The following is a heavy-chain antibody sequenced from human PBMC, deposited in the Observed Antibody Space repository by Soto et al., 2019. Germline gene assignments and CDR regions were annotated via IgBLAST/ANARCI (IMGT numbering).Heavy chain of an antibody. CDR1: GFTFSSYA. V-gene: IGHV3-30-3*01. J-gene: IGHJ4*02. CDR3: ARSGSRQY. D-gene: IGHD1-26*01. CDR2: ISYDGSNK. Sequence: QVQLVESGGGVVQPGRSLRLSCAASGFTFSSYAMHWVRQAPGKGLEWVAVISYDGSNKYYADSVKGRFTISRDNSKNTLYLQMNSLRAEDTAVYYCARSGSRQYWGQGTLVTVSS.